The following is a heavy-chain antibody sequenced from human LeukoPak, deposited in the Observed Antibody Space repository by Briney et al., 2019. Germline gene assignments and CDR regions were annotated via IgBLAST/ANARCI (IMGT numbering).Heavy chain of an antibody. CDR1: GYSISSGYY. V-gene: IGHV4-38-2*02. D-gene: IGHD2-2*01. Sequence: SETLSLTCTVSGYSISSGYYWGWIRQPPGKGLQWIANIYHSGNTYYNPSLKSRVTISVDTSRNQFSLKLSSVTAADTAVYSCALQPARRLRWFDPWGQGTLVTVSS. CDR3: ALQPARRLRWFDP. J-gene: IGHJ5*02. CDR2: IYHSGNT.